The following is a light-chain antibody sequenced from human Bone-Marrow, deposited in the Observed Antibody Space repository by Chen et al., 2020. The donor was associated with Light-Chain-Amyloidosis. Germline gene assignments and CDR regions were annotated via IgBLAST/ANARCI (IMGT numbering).Light chain of an antibody. Sequence: SYVLTQPSSASVAPGPTATIACGGNNIGSTSVHWYQKTPGQAPLLVVYDDTDRPSGIPERLSGSNSGNTATLTISRVEAGDEADYYCQVWDRSSDRPVFGGGTKLTVL. CDR1: NIGSTS. J-gene: IGLJ3*02. CDR2: DDT. V-gene: IGLV3-21*02. CDR3: QVWDRSSDRPV.